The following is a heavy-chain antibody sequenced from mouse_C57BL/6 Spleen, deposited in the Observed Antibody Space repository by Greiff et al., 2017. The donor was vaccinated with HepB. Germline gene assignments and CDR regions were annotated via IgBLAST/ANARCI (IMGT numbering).Heavy chain of an antibody. CDR2: IHPNSGST. J-gene: IGHJ1*03. D-gene: IGHD2-4*01. Sequence: QVQLQQPGAELVKPGASVKLSCKASGYTFTSYWMHWVKQRPGQGLEWIGMIHPNSGSTNYNEKFKSKATLTVDKSSSTAYMQLSSLPSEDSAVYYCARDYDYDDWYFDVWGTGTTVTVSS. V-gene: IGHV1-64*01. CDR1: GYTFTSYW. CDR3: ARDYDYDDWYFDV.